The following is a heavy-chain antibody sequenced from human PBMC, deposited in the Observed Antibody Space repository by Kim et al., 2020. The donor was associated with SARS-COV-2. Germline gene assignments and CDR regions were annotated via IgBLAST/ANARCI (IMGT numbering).Heavy chain of an antibody. CDR2: MSSSSSYI. D-gene: IGHD1-26*01. Sequence: GGSLRLSCAASGFTFSSYSMNWVRQAPGKGLEWVSSMSSSSSYIYYADSVKGRFTISRDNAKNSLYLQMNSLRAEDTAVYYCAREGATTYNWFDPWGQGTLVTVSS. J-gene: IGHJ5*02. CDR1: GFTFSSYS. V-gene: IGHV3-21*01. CDR3: AREGATTYNWFDP.